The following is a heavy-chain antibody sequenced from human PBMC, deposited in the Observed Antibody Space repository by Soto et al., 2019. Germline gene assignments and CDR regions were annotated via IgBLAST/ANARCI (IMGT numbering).Heavy chain of an antibody. D-gene: IGHD6-13*01. V-gene: IGHV4-59*08. CDR3: ARQLIS. CDR2: IDDSGST. J-gene: IGHJ4*02. CDR1: GAAISTSY. Sequence: QVQLQESGPGLVKPSEPLSPTCTVSGAAISTSYWSWLRQRPGKGLEWIGYIDDSGSTYYNSSLKSRVRVSVEASKNQFSLNVSSVGAADTAVYYGARQLISWGQGTPVTVSS.